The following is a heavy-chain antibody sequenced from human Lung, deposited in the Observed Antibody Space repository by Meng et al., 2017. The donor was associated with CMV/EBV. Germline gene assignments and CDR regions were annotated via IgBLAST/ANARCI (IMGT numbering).Heavy chain of an antibody. V-gene: IGHV1-2*02. D-gene: IGHD1-1*01. CDR3: AREGSVHLTTFEF. Sequence: ASVKVSCKTSGYTFAGYYMNWVRQAPGQGLEWIGWIIPYSGATEYAQKFRGRVTMTRDTSTSTAYMERTSLTSDDSAVYFCAREGSVHLTTFEFWGQGTLVTVSS. CDR2: IIPYSGAT. CDR1: GYTFAGYY. J-gene: IGHJ4*02.